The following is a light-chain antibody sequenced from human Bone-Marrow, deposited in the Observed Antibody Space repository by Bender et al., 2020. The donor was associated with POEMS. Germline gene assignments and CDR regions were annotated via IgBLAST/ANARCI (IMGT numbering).Light chain of an antibody. CDR1: SGDVGGYNY. CDR3: SSYAGSSNYV. V-gene: IGLV2-8*01. Sequence: QSALTQPPSAYGSPGQSVTISCTGTSGDVGGYNYVSWYQQHPGKAPKLLIYEVTRRPSGVPYRFSGSKSGNTASLTVSGLQAEDEADYYCSSYAGSSNYVFGTGTKVTVL. CDR2: EVT. J-gene: IGLJ1*01.